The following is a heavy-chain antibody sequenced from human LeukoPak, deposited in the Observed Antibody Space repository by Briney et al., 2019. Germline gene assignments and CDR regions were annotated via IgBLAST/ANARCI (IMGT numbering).Heavy chain of an antibody. CDR1: GGSITSYY. D-gene: IGHD3-3*01. CDR2: IYYSGGT. V-gene: IGHV4-59*01. CDR3: ASVVDYDFWSGSPQGWFDP. Sequence: PSETLSLTCTVSGGSITSYYWSWVRQPPGKGLEWIGYIYYSGGTNYNPSLKSRVTLSVHTSKNQFSLKLSSVTAADTVVYYCASVVDYDFWSGSPQGWFDPWGQGTLVTVSS. J-gene: IGHJ5*02.